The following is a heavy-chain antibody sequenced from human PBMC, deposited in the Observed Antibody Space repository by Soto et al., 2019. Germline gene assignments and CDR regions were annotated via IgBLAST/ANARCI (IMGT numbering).Heavy chain of an antibody. J-gene: IGHJ4*01. CDR1: GGSISSSSYF. V-gene: IGHV4-39*01. D-gene: IGHD5-12*01. CDR3: ARGIGYYFDS. CDR2: IHYRGVT. Sequence: PSETLSLTCTVSGGSISSSSYFWGWIRQPPGKGLEWIGNIHYRGVTYYNASLKSRVTISVDTSKNQFSLKLSSVTAADSAVYSCARGIGYYFDSWGHGTLVTVSS.